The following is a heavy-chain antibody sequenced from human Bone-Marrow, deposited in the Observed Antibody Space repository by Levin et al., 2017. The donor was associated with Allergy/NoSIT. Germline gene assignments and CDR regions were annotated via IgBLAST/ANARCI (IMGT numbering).Heavy chain of an antibody. V-gene: IGHV6-1*01. D-gene: IGHD2-21*02. J-gene: IGHJ4*02. CDR1: GANVSNKSAA. CDR3: AREPDDFPFDY. Sequence: SETLSLTCAISGANVSNKSAAWSWIRQSPSRGLEWLGRTYYRSKWYYDYAVAVKSRITISPDTSQNQISLQLNSVTPEDTAVYYCAREPDDFPFDYWGQGTLVTVSS. CDR2: TYYRSKWYY.